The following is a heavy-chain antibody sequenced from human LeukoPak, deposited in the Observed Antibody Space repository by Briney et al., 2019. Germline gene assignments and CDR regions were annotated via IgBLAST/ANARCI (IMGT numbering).Heavy chain of an antibody. CDR3: AKDRIGCSGDCFSDTETFQN. Sequence: GGSLRLSCAASGFIFDRYVMSWVRQAPGKGLEWVSGISGNGDTTYYPDSVKGRFTISRDNSRNTLYLQMNSLRGDDTAVYYCAKDRIGCSGDCFSDTETFQNWGQGILVTVSS. J-gene: IGHJ1*01. V-gene: IGHV3-23*01. D-gene: IGHD2-21*02. CDR2: ISGNGDTT. CDR1: GFIFDRYV.